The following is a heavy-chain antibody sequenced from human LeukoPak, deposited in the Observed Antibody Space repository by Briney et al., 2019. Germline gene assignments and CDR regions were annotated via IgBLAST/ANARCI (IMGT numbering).Heavy chain of an antibody. CDR1: GFTFSSHW. V-gene: IGHV3-74*03. J-gene: IGHJ5*02. CDR3: AREINKWFDP. CDR2: ISPDGSTT. Sequence: GGSLRLSCAASGFTFSSHWMHWVRQAPGKGLVWVSRISPDGSTTKNADSVKGRFTISRDNARSTLFLQLNSLRAVDTAVYYCAREINKWFDPWGQGTLVTVSS.